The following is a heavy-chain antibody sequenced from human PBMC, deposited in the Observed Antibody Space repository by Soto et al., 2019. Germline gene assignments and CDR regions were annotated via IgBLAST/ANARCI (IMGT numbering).Heavy chain of an antibody. V-gene: IGHV4-31*03. CDR3: ARDRAIRGQLIDY. D-gene: IGHD5-18*01. CDR2: IYYSGST. CDR1: GGSISSGGYY. Sequence: ASETLSLTCTVSGGSISSGGYYWSWIRQHPGKGLEWIGYIYYSGSTYYNPSLKSRVTISVDTSKNQFSLKLSSVTAADTAVYYCARDRAIRGQLIDYWGQGTLVTVSS. J-gene: IGHJ4*02.